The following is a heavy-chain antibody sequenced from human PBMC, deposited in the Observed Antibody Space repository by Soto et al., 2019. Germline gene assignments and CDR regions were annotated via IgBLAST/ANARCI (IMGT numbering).Heavy chain of an antibody. D-gene: IGHD1-7*01. J-gene: IGHJ4*02. CDR1: GFTFSSYD. CDR2: ISSNGGTT. V-gene: IGHV3-64*01. Sequence: EVQLAESGGGMVQPGGSLRLSCVASGFTFSSYDMHWVRQAPGKGLEYVSSISSNGGTTYYGNSVKGRFAISRDNSMNTLYLQMSSLRADDMAVYYCVRRVSGNYDYWGQGTLVHASP. CDR3: VRRVSGNYDY.